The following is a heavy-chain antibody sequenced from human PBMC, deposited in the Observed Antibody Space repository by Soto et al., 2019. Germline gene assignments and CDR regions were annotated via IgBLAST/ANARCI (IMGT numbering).Heavy chain of an antibody. CDR1: GGSISSTNW. J-gene: IGHJ1*01. D-gene: IGHD1-1*01. CDR3: ARGTGGGEFHH. V-gene: IGHV4-4*02. Sequence: SETLSLTCAVSGGSISSTNWWNWVRQPPGTGLEWIGQIYHSGSANYNPSLKSRVTISVDKSKNQFSLKLTSVTAADTAVYYCARGTGGGEFHHWGQGTLVTVSS. CDR2: IYHSGSA.